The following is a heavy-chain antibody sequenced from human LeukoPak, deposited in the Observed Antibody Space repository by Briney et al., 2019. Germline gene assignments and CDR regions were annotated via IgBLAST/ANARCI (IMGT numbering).Heavy chain of an antibody. CDR1: GFIFSTYE. Sequence: GGSLRLSCAASGFIFSTYEMNWVRQAPGKGLEWLSYISYSGRTIYYADSVKGRFTISRDNAKNSLYLQMNSLRAEDTALYYCAKDTTGYYDSSGYYYGGRAFDIWGQGTMVTVSS. V-gene: IGHV3-48*03. D-gene: IGHD3-22*01. CDR2: ISYSGRTI. J-gene: IGHJ3*02. CDR3: AKDTTGYYDSSGYYYGGRAFDI.